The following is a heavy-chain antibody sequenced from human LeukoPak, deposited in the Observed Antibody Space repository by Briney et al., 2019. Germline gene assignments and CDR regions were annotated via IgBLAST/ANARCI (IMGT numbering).Heavy chain of an antibody. V-gene: IGHV1-2*02. CDR2: INPNSGGT. J-gene: IGHJ5*02. CDR1: GYTFTGYY. CDR3: ARPHRRFLDRLNWFDP. D-gene: IGHD3-3*01. Sequence: ASVKVSCKASGYTFTGYYMHWVRQAPGQGLEWMGWINPNSGGTNYAQKFQGRVTMTRDTSISTAYMELSRLRSDDTAVYYCARPHRRFLDRLNWFDPWGQGALVTVSS.